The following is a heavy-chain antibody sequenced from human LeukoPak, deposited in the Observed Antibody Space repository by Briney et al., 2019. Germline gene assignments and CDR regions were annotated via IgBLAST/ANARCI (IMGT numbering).Heavy chain of an antibody. CDR2: IYYSGST. CDR1: GGSISSGDYY. V-gene: IGHV4-61*08. CDR3: ARADYYDSTFDY. J-gene: IGHJ4*02. Sequence: SETLSLTCTVSGGSISSGDYYWSWIRQPPGKGLEWIGYIYYSGSTNYNPSLKSRVTISVDTSKNQFSLKLSSVTAADTAVYYCARADYYDSTFDYWGQGTLVTVSS. D-gene: IGHD3-22*01.